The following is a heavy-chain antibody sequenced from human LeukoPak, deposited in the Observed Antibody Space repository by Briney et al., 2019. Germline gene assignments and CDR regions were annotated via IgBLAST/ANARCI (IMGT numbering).Heavy chain of an antibody. Sequence: PRASVKVSCKASGYTFTGYYMHWVRQAPGQGLEWMGRIIPILGIANYAQKFQGRVTITADKSTSTAYMELSSLRSEDTAVYYCARDRGERRGQGQQLVTDYWGQGTLVTVSS. CDR3: ARDRGERRGQGQQLVTDY. D-gene: IGHD6-13*01. CDR1: GYTFTGYY. CDR2: IIPILGIA. J-gene: IGHJ4*02. V-gene: IGHV1-69*04.